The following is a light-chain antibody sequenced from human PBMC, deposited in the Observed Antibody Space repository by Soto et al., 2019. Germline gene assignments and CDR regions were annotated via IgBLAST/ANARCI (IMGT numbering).Light chain of an antibody. Sequence: QSVLTQPPSASGSPGQSVTISCTGTSSDVGGYNYVSWYRQHPGKAPKLMIYDVSKRPSGVPDRFSGSKSGNTASLTVSGLQAEDEADYYCSSYAGTHIVFGTGTKLTVL. V-gene: IGLV2-8*01. CDR2: DVS. J-gene: IGLJ1*01. CDR3: SSYAGTHIV. CDR1: SSDVGGYNY.